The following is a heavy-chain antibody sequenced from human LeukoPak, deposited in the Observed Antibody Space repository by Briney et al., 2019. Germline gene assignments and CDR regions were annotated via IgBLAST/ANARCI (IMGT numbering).Heavy chain of an antibody. J-gene: IGHJ6*02. CDR3: ARTMGSTVGYYYYYYGIDA. CDR2: IYYSGST. D-gene: IGHD4-17*01. Sequence: SETLSLTCTVSGGSISSYYWSWIRQPPGKGLEWIGYIYYSGSTNYNPSLKSRVTISVDTSKNQFSLKLSSVTAADTAVYYCARTMGSTVGYYYYYYGIDAWGQGTTVTVSS. V-gene: IGHV4-59*01. CDR1: GGSISSYY.